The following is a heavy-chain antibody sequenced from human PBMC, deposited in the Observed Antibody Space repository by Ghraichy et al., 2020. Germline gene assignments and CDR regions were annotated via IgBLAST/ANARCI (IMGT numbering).Heavy chain of an antibody. CDR2: IQSKSHGETT. CDR1: GFTFTNAW. D-gene: IGHD6-25*01. Sequence: GGSLRLSCAASGFTFTNAWMTWVRQAPGKGLEWVGRIQSKSHGETTYYAAPVKGRFTISRDDSNNTVFLLMNSLKTEDTAVYYCSTGDRINPVLVAEAIETFDCWGQGNQVTGSS. J-gene: IGHJ4*02. CDR3: STGDRINPVLVAEAIETFDC. V-gene: IGHV3-15*01.